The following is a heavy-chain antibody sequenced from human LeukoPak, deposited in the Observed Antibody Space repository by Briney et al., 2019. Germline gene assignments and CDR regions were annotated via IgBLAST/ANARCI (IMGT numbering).Heavy chain of an antibody. Sequence: GGSLRPSRAASGFTFSSYAMSWGRQAPGKGLWWGSAISGGGGSTYYADSVKGRFTISRDNSKNTLYLQMNRLRAEETAVYYCAKDSPEYSSSWYKNALDYGMDVWGEGTTVTVSS. D-gene: IGHD6-13*01. CDR1: GFTFSSYA. J-gene: IGHJ6*01. V-gene: IGHV3-23*01. CDR2: ISGGGGST. CDR3: AKDSPEYSSSWYKNALDYGMDV.